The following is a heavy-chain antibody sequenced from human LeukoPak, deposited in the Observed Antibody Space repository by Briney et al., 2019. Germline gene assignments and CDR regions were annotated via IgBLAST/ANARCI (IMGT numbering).Heavy chain of an antibody. J-gene: IGHJ6*03. CDR2: IYYSGST. D-gene: IGHD2-21*01. V-gene: IGHV4-59*08. CDR1: GGSISSYY. CDR3: ARHYSYYYMDV. Sequence: SETLSLTCTVSGGSISSYYWNWIRQPPGKGLEWIGYIYYSGSTNYNPPLKSRVTMSVDTSNNQFSLKLSSVTAADTAVYYCARHYSYYYMDVWGKGTTVTVSS.